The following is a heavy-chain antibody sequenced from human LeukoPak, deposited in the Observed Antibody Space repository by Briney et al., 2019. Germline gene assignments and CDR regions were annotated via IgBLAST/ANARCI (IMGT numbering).Heavy chain of an antibody. CDR2: IYYSGST. J-gene: IGHJ4*02. CDR3: VRGDYYDSSGPNDY. D-gene: IGHD3-22*01. CDR1: GGSISSYY. V-gene: IGHV4-59*01. Sequence: SETLSLTCTVSGGSISSYYWSWLRQPPGKGGEGGGYIYYSGSTNYNASLKSRVTISVDTSKNQFSLKLSSVTAADTAVYYCVRGDYYDSSGPNDYWGQGTLVTVSS.